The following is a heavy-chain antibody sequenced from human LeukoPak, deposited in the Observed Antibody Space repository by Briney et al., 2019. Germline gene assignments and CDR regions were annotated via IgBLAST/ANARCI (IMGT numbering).Heavy chain of an antibody. CDR1: GGSFSGYY. CDR2: INHSGST. Sequence: SETLSLTCAVYGGSFSGYYWSWIRQPPGKGLEWIGEINHSGSTNYNPSLKSRVTISVDTSKNQFSLKLSSVTAADTAVYYCARVRRWAVYAMDVWGRGTTVTVSS. V-gene: IGHV4-34*01. CDR3: ARVRRWAVYAMDV. D-gene: IGHD2-8*01. J-gene: IGHJ6*02.